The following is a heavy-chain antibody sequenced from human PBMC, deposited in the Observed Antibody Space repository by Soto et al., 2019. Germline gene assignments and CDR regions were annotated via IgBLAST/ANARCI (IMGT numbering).Heavy chain of an antibody. D-gene: IGHD3-3*01. Sequence: QMQLVQSGPEVKKPGTSVKVSCKASGFTFTSSAVQWVRQARGQRLEWIGWIVVGSGNTNYAQKFQERVTITRDMSTRTAYMELSSLRSEDTAVYYCAIDLDLYSDFWSGYYEIALPTVAPWGQGTLVTVSS. CDR1: GFTFTSSA. V-gene: IGHV1-58*01. J-gene: IGHJ5*02. CDR2: IVVGSGNT. CDR3: AIDLDLYSDFWSGYYEIALPTVAP.